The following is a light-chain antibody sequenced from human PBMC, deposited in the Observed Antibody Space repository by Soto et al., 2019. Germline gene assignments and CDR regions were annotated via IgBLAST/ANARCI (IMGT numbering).Light chain of an antibody. V-gene: IGKV1-39*01. CDR2: AAS. Sequence: DIQMTQSPSSLSASVGDRVTITCRASQSISRYLNWYQQKPGKAPKLLMSAASSLQSGVPSRFSGSGSGTDYSLTISSLQAEDVATYYCQQSYSSPLTFGGGTKVEIK. CDR3: QQSYSSPLT. CDR1: QSISRY. J-gene: IGKJ4*01.